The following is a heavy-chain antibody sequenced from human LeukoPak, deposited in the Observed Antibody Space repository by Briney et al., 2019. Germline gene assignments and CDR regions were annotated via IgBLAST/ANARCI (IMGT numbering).Heavy chain of an antibody. V-gene: IGHV1-18*01. CDR3: ARDGGGAPTGY. J-gene: IGHJ4*02. Sequence: ASVKVSCKASGYTFTSYGISWVRQAPGQGLEWMGWISAYNGNTNYAQKFQGRVTITRDTSASTAYMELSSLRSEDTAVYYCARDGGGAPTGYWGQGTLVTVSS. D-gene: IGHD2-21*01. CDR2: ISAYNGNT. CDR1: GYTFTSYG.